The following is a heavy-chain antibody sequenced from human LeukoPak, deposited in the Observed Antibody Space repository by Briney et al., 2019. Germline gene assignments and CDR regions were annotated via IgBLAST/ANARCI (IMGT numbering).Heavy chain of an antibody. J-gene: IGHJ6*03. Sequence: ASVKVSCKASGYTFSSYGFSWVRQAPGQGLEWMGWISAYNGNTDYAQKFQGRVTMTTDTSTSTAYMELRSLRSDDTAVYYCARDPGDIVVVVAGNYMDVWGKGTTVTVSS. CDR2: ISAYNGNT. D-gene: IGHD2-15*01. CDR3: ARDPGDIVVVVAGNYMDV. V-gene: IGHV1-18*01. CDR1: GYTFSSYG.